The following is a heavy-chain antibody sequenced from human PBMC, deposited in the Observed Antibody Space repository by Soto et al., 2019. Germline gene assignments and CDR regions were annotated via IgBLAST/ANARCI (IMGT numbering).Heavy chain of an antibody. CDR2: IHHSGST. CDR1: GGSISSDIW. V-gene: IGHV4-4*02. D-gene: IGHD2-8*01. J-gene: IGHJ5*02. Sequence: QVQLQESGPGLVKPSGTLSLTCAVSGGSISSDIWWSWVRQPPGKGLEWIGEIHHSGSTNCNPSLKSRVTISLDKSKNQFSLKLSSVTAADTALYYCARKTTVDANWFDPWGQGTLVTVSS. CDR3: ARKTTVDANWFDP.